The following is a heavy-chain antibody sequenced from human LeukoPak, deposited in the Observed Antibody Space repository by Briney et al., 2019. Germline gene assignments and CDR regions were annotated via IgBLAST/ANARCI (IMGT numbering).Heavy chain of an antibody. J-gene: IGHJ6*03. D-gene: IGHD5-18*01. Sequence: SETLSLTCAVYGGSFSGYYWSWIRQPPGKGLEWVGEINHSGSTNYNPSLKSRVTISVDTSKNQFSLKLSSVTAADTAVYYCAREGYSYGYPYYYYYMDVWGKGTTVTVSS. CDR1: GGSFSGYY. CDR3: AREGYSYGYPYYYYYMDV. V-gene: IGHV4-34*01. CDR2: INHSGST.